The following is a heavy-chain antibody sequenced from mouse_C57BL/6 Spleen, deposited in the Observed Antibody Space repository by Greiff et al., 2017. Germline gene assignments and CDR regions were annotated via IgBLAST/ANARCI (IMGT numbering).Heavy chain of an antibody. CDR1: GYTFTDYE. D-gene: IGHD2-1*01. CDR2: IDPETGGT. V-gene: IGHV1-15*01. CDR3: SLLWSSYFDY. J-gene: IGHJ2*01. Sequence: VKLQESGAELVRPGASVTLSCKASGYTFTDYEMHWVKQTPVHGLEWIGAIDPETGGTAYNQKFKGKAILTADKSSSTAYMELRSLTSEDSAVYYCSLLWSSYFDYWGQGTTLTVSS.